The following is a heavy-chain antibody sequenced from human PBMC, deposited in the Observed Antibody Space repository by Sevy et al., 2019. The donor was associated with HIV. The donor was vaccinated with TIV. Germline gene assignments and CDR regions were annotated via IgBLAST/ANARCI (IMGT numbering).Heavy chain of an antibody. Sequence: GGSLRLSCAASGFTFGSYTLHWVRQAPGKGLEWVALISQTYDGSKKYYPDSVQGRFTISRDNSKNTLYLQMDSLRPEDTAVYYCARDNSGYFFFDYWGQGILVTVSS. V-gene: IGHV3-30-3*01. CDR3: ARDNSGYFFFDY. CDR1: GFTFGSYT. J-gene: IGHJ4*02. CDR2: ISQTYDGSKK. D-gene: IGHD3-22*01.